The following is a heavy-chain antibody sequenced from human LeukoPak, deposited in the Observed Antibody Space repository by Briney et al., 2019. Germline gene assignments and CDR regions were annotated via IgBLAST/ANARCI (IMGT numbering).Heavy chain of an antibody. CDR2: ISYDGSNK. CDR3: ARDHGDTFDY. CDR1: GLTFSSYA. D-gene: IGHD3-10*01. Sequence: PGGSLRLSCAASGLTFSSYAMHWVRQAPGKGLEWVAVISYDGSNKYYADSVKGRFTISRDNSKNTLYLQMNSLRAEDTAVYYCARDHGDTFDYWGQGTLVTVSS. J-gene: IGHJ4*02. V-gene: IGHV3-30*01.